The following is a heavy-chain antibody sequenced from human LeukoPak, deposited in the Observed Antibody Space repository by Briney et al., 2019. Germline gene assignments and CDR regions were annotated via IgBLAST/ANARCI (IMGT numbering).Heavy chain of an antibody. CDR3: ARGGIWPGSEGSYYYYMDV. J-gene: IGHJ6*03. CDR2: IYYSGST. D-gene: IGHD3/OR15-3a*01. CDR1: GGSISSGGYY. V-gene: IGHV4-31*03. Sequence: SQTLSLTCTVSGGSISSGGYYWSWIRQHPGKGLEWIGYIYYSGSTYYNPSLKSRVTISVDTSKNQFSLKLSSVTAADTAVYYCARGGIWPGSEGSYYYYMDVWGKGTTVTVS.